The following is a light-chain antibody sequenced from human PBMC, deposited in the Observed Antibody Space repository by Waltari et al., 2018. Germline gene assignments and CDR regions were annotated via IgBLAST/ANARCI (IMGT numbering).Light chain of an antibody. CDR1: SGHSSNV. J-gene: IGLJ3*02. CDR3: QTGGHGTWV. Sequence: QLVLTQSPSASASLGASVKLTCTLSSGHSSNVIAWHQQQTEKGPRYLMKVNSDGSHSKGDDIPVRFSGSGSGAERYLTISSRQSEDEADYYCQTGGHGTWVFGGGTTLTVL. V-gene: IGLV4-69*01. CDR2: VNSDGSH.